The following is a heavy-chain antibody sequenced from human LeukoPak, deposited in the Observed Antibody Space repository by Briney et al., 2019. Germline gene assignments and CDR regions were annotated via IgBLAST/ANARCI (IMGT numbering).Heavy chain of an antibody. CDR1: GGSISSGGYY. V-gene: IGHV4-31*03. J-gene: IGHJ4*02. D-gene: IGHD3-10*01. Sequence: SETLSLTCTVSGGSISSGGYYWSWIRQHPGKGLEWIGYIYFSGSTYYNPSLKSRVTISVDTFKNQFSLKLSSVTAADTAVYYCARRGGFGELLFWYFDYWGQGTLVTVSS. CDR2: IYFSGST. CDR3: ARRGGFGELLFWYFDY.